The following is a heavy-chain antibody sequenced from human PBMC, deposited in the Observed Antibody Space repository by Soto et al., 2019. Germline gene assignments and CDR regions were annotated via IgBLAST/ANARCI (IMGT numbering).Heavy chain of an antibody. CDR2: IYYSGST. CDR1: GGSISSYY. J-gene: IGHJ5*02. D-gene: IGHD6-19*01. CDR3: ARAPSSGWYWFDP. Sequence: ASETLSLTCTVSGGSISSYYWSWIRQPPGKGLEWIGYIYYSGSTNYNPSLKSRVTISVDTSKNQFSLKLSSVTAADTAVYYCARAPSSGWYWFDPWGQGTLVTVSS. V-gene: IGHV4-59*01.